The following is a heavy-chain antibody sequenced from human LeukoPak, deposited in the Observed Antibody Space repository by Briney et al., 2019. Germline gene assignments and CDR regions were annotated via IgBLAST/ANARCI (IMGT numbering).Heavy chain of an antibody. Sequence: GSLRLSCAASGFTFSSYAMSWVRRAPGKGLEWVSAISGSGGSTYYADSVEGRFTISRDNSKNTLYLQMNSLRAEDTAIYYCARRYNWKAFDLWGRGTLVTVSS. J-gene: IGHJ2*01. V-gene: IGHV3-23*01. CDR2: ISGSGGST. D-gene: IGHD1-20*01. CDR1: GFTFSSYA. CDR3: ARRYNWKAFDL.